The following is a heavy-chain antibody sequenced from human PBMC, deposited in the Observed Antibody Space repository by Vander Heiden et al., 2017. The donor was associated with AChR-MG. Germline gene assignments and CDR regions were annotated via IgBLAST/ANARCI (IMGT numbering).Heavy chain of an antibody. J-gene: IGHJ6*02. D-gene: IGHD5-18*01. V-gene: IGHV4-34*01. Sequence: VQLQQWGAGLLKPSETLSLTCAVYGGSFSGSYWSWIRQPPGKGLEWIGEINHSGSTNYNPSLKSRVTISVDTSKNQFSLKLSSVTAADTAVYYCARVKVAYSYGFLAYYYGMDVWGQGTTVTVSS. CDR1: GGSFSGSY. CDR2: INHSGST. CDR3: ARVKVAYSYGFLAYYYGMDV.